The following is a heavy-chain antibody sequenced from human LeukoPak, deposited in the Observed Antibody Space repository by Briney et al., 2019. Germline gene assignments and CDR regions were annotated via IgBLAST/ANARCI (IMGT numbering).Heavy chain of an antibody. D-gene: IGHD6-19*01. J-gene: IGHJ4*02. CDR1: GYTFTSYG. V-gene: IGHV1-18*04. CDR2: ISGHNGHT. Sequence: ASVKVSCKASGYTFTSYGINWVRQAPGQGLEWMGRISGHNGHTNYVQKMQGRVTMTTDTSTNTAYMELRNLTSDDTAVYYCARGPGIAVAGVFDYWGQGSLVTVSS. CDR3: ARGPGIAVAGVFDY.